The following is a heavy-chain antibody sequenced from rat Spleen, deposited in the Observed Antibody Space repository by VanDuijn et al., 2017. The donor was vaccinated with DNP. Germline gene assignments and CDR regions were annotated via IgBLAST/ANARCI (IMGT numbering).Heavy chain of an antibody. V-gene: IGHV5-46*01. Sequence: EVQLVESGGGLVQPGRSMKLSCEVSGFTFSSSPMAWVRQAPTKGLEWVATIFISGTTAYYRDSVKGRFTVSRDNAKSTLYLQMDSLRSEDTATYYCARAGVQWYYFDYWGQGVMVTVSS. CDR3: ARAGVQWYYFDY. J-gene: IGHJ2*01. CDR2: IFISGTTA. D-gene: IGHD1-1*01. CDR1: GFTFSSSP.